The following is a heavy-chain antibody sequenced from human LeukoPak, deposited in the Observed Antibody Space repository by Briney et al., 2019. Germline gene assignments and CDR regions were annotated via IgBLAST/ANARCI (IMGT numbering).Heavy chain of an antibody. J-gene: IGHJ2*01. Sequence: GESLKISCKGSGYSFTDYWIGWVRQMPGKGLEWMGIIYPSDSDTKYSPSFQGQVAISVDKSISTAYLQWSSLKTSDSAMYYCAKGYWYFDLWGRGTLLTVSS. V-gene: IGHV5-51*01. CDR1: GYSFTDYW. CDR2: IYPSDSDT. CDR3: AKGYWYFDL.